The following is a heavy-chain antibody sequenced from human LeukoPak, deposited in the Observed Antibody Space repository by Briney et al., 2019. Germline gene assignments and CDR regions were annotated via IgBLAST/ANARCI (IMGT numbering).Heavy chain of an antibody. CDR3: ARGFGLRLGELPWGDY. J-gene: IGHJ4*02. V-gene: IGHV3-30-3*01. CDR1: GFTFSSYA. Sequence: GGSLRLSCAASGFTFSSYAMHWVRQAPGKGLEWVAVISYDGSNKYYADSVKGRFTISRDNSKNTLYLQMNSLRAEDTAVYYCARGFGLRLGELPWGDYGGQGTLVTVSA. CDR2: ISYDGSNK. D-gene: IGHD3-16*02.